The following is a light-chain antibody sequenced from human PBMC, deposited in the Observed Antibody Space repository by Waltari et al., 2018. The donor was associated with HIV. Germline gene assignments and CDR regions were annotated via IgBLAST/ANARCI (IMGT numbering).Light chain of an antibody. V-gene: IGLV1-44*01. CDR1: NSNIGTNT. CDR3: AVWDDSLKGRV. Sequence: QSVLTQPPSASGTPGQRVSVPCSGGNSNIGTNTVNWYQHLPGTAPKLLTYSNNQRPSGVPARFSGSRSGTSASLAISGLQSEDEADYYCAVWDDSLKGRVFGTGTKVTVL. CDR2: SNN. J-gene: IGLJ1*01.